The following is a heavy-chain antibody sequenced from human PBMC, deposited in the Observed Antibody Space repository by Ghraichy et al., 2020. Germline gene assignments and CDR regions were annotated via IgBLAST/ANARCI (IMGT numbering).Heavy chain of an antibody. CDR1: GYSISSGYY. V-gene: IGHV4-38-2*01. J-gene: IGHJ5*02. CDR3: ARGRTLNYGDYVGSWFDP. D-gene: IGHD4-17*01. CDR2: IYHSGST. Sequence: YAVSGYSISSGYYWGWIRQPPGKGLEWIGSIYHSGSTYYNPSLKSRVTISVDTSKNQFSLKLSSVTAADTAVYYCARGRTLNYGDYVGSWFDPWGQGTLVTVSS.